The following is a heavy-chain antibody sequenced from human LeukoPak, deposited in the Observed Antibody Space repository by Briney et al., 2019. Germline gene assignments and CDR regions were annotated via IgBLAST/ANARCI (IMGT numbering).Heavy chain of an antibody. D-gene: IGHD3-3*01. CDR1: GYTSDNYD. Sequence: ASLTVSRKTSGYTSDNYDINCVRQAAGQGLEWMGWMNPDSGNTGYAHKFQGRVTMARNTSMTTAYLELTGLTSGDTAIYYCARGAPVAIFGPGYDEYFEYWGQGTVVIVSS. V-gene: IGHV1-8*01. CDR2: MNPDSGNT. J-gene: IGHJ4*02. CDR3: ARGAPVAIFGPGYDEYFEY.